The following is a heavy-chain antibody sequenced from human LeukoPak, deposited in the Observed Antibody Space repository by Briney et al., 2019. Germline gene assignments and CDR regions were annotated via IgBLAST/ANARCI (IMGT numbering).Heavy chain of an antibody. CDR1: GGSISSYY. CDR3: ARGETDNSGLQTRAEYFQH. D-gene: IGHD3-22*01. Sequence: PSETLSLTCTVSGGSISSYYWSWIRQPPGKGLEWIGEINHSGSTNYNPSLKSRVTISVDTSKNQFSLKLSSVTAADTAVYYCARGETDNSGLQTRAEYFQHWGQGTLVTVSS. CDR2: INHSGST. J-gene: IGHJ1*01. V-gene: IGHV4-34*01.